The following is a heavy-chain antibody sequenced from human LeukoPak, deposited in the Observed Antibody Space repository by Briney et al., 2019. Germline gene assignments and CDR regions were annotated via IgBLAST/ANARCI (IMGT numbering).Heavy chain of an antibody. CDR1: GFTFRTLA. CDR2: ISDNGRST. Sequence: PGGSLRLSYAASGFTFRTLAMDWVRQAPGKGLEWVSTISDNGRSTHYADSVKGRFTISRDNSKNTLDLQMNSLKAEDTAIYYCAKDVRPGGGVMDVWGQGTTVTVSS. CDR3: AKDVRPGGGVMDV. V-gene: IGHV3-23*01. D-gene: IGHD3-10*02. J-gene: IGHJ6*02.